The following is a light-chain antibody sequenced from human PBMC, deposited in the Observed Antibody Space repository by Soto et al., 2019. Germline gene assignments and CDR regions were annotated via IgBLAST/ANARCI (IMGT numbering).Light chain of an antibody. CDR1: SSDVGGYNY. Sequence: QSALTQPASVSGSPGQSITISCTGTSSDVGGYNYVSWYQQHPGKAPKLMIYDVSNRPSGVSNRFSGSKSGNTASLTISGLQAEDEADYYCSSYTSRSTPVFGGGNKLTVL. CDR3: SSYTSRSTPV. J-gene: IGLJ2*01. V-gene: IGLV2-14*01. CDR2: DVS.